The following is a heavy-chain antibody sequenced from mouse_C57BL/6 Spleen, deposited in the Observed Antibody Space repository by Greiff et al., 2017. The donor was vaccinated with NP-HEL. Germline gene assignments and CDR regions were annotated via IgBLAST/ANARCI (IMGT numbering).Heavy chain of an antibody. CDR2: IDPSDSYT. J-gene: IGHJ4*01. CDR1: GYTFTSYW. D-gene: IGHD2-4*01. Sequence: QVHVKQPGAELVMPGASVKLSCKASGYTFTSYWMHWVKQRPGQGLEWIGEIDPSDSYTNYNQKFKGKSTLTVDKSSSTAYMQLSSLTSEDSAVYYCARFYYDYDRGYYYAMDYWGQGTSVTVSS. V-gene: IGHV1-69*01. CDR3: ARFYYDYDRGYYYAMDY.